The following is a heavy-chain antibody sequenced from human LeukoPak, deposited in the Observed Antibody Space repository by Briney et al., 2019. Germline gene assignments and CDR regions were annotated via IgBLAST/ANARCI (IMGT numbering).Heavy chain of an antibody. CDR1: GGSISSGGYY. V-gene: IGHV4-31*01. CDR3: AAGDYYYYMDV. Sequence: KSSQTLSLTCTVSGGSISSGGYYWSWIRQHPGKGLEWIGYIYYSGSTYYNPSLKSQVTISVDTSKNQFSLKLSSVTAADTAVYYCAAGDYYYYMDVWGKGTTVTVSS. D-gene: IGHD1-26*01. J-gene: IGHJ6*03. CDR2: IYYSGST.